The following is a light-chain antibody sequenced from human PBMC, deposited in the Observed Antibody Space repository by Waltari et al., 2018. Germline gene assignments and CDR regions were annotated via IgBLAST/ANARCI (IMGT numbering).Light chain of an antibody. CDR3: QHYVRLPVT. CDR2: GAS. CDR1: QSVSRT. V-gene: IGKV3-20*01. Sequence: EIVLTQSPGTLSLSPGERATLSYRASQSVSRTLAWYQQKPGQAPRLLIYGASNRATGIPDRFSGSGSGTDFSLTISRLEPEDFAVYYCQHYVRLPVTFGQGTKVEIK. J-gene: IGKJ1*01.